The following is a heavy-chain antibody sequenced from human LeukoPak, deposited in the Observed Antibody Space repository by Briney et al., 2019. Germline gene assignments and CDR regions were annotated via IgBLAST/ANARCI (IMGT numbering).Heavy chain of an antibody. V-gene: IGHV3-23*01. D-gene: IGHD6-13*01. Sequence: QTGGSQRLSCAASGFTFSSYAMSWVRQAPGKGLEWVSAISGSGGSTYYADSVKGRFTISRDNSKNTLYLQMNSLSAEDTAVYYCAKDFDGSTWFGRNYMDVWGKGTTVTVSS. CDR1: GFTFSSYA. CDR3: AKDFDGSTWFGRNYMDV. CDR2: ISGSGGST. J-gene: IGHJ6*03.